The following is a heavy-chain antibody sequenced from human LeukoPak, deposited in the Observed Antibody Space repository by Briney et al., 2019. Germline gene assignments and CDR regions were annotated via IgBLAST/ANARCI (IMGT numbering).Heavy chain of an antibody. V-gene: IGHV3-30*02. CDR2: IRCDGSNE. CDR1: GFTFSNCG. D-gene: IGHD3-16*01. J-gene: IGHJ4*02. CDR3: ARVGGEYVVSDY. Sequence: GGSLRLSCAASGFTFSNCGIHWVRQAPGKGPEWVAFIRCDGSNEHYADSVQGRFTISRDNSKNTLYLQMNSLRAEDTAVYYCARVGGEYVVSDYWGQGTLVAVSS.